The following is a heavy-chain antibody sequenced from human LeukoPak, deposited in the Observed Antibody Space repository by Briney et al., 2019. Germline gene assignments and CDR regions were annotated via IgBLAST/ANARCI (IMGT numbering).Heavy chain of an antibody. D-gene: IGHD3-10*01. CDR3: ARDGKRFGEFDY. CDR2: IYTSGST. V-gene: IGHV4-4*07. J-gene: IGHJ4*02. Sequence: SETLSLTCTVSGGSISSYYWSWIRQPAGKGLEWIGRIYTSGSTNYNPSLKSRVTMSVDTSKSQFSLKLSSVTAADTAVYYCARDGKRFGEFDYWGQGTLVTVSS. CDR1: GGSISSYY.